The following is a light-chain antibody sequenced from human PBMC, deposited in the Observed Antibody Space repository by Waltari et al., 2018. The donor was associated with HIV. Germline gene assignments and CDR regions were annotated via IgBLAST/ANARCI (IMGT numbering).Light chain of an antibody. CDR2: EVS. J-gene: IGLJ1*01. V-gene: IGLV2-14*01. CDR3: SSYTSSSTYV. CDR1: SSDVGGYNY. Sequence: QSALTQPASVSGSPGQSITISCTGTSSDVGGYNYVSWYQQHPGKAPKLMIYEVSNRPSGVSNRFSGSKSGNTASLTISGLQAEDEADYYCSSYTSSSTYVFGTVTKVTVL.